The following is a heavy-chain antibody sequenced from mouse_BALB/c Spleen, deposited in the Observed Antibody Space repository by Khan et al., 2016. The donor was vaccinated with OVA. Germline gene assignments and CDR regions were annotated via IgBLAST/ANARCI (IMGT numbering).Heavy chain of an antibody. CDR1: GFTFRSYG. V-gene: IGHV5-6-3*01. CDR2: IISNGGST. Sequence: EVELVESGGGLVQPGGSLKLSCAASGFTFRSYGMSWVRQSPDKRLELVATIISNGGSTYYPDSVKGRFTISRDNAKNTLYLQMSSLKSEDTAMYYCARMARTINWGQGTTLTVSS. J-gene: IGHJ2*01. CDR3: ARMARTIN.